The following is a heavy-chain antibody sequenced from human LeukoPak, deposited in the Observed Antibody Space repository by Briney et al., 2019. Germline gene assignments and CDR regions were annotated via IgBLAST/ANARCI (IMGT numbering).Heavy chain of an antibody. Sequence: GGSLRLSCAASGFTCSSYNMNWVRQAPGKGLEWISYISTSSSTIYYADSVKGRFTISRDNANNSLYLQMNSLRADDTAVYYCARDLRFSYDYWGQGTLVTVSS. V-gene: IGHV3-48*04. CDR1: GFTCSSYN. J-gene: IGHJ4*02. D-gene: IGHD3-10*01. CDR2: ISTSSSTI. CDR3: ARDLRFSYDY.